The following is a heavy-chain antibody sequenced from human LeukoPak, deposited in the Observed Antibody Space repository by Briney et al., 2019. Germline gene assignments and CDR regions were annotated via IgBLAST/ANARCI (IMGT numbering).Heavy chain of an antibody. J-gene: IGHJ4*02. Sequence: PSQTLSLTCSVSGDSISSGSYYWSWIRQPAGKGLEWIGRIYNSGSTDYNPSLKSRVSISVDTSKNQFSLRLSSVTAADTAVYYCARVTGYVMEDYFDYWGQGTLVTVSS. CDR2: IYNSGST. V-gene: IGHV4-61*02. D-gene: IGHD6-13*01. CDR1: GDSISSGSYY. CDR3: ARVTGYVMEDYFDY.